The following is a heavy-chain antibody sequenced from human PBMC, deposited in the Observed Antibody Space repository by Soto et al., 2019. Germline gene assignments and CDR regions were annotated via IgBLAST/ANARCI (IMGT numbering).Heavy chain of an antibody. CDR3: ARGSTWQGRDWFDP. J-gene: IGHJ5*02. CDR1: GGAISNTTYY. V-gene: IGHV4-39*01. D-gene: IGHD6-13*01. CDR2: VSFSGSK. Sequence: SETLCLTCTVSGGAISNTTYYWGWIRQPPGKRLERIGSVSFSGSKYYNPSLTSRVTFSIDTSKTLISLKVRSVTAADTAVYYCARGSTWQGRDWFDPWGQGTLDTVSS.